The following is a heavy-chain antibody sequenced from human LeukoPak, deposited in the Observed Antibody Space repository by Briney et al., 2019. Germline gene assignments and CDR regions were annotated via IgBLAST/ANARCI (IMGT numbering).Heavy chain of an antibody. CDR2: ISGSGGST. V-gene: IGHV3-23*01. D-gene: IGHD3-10*01. CDR1: GFTFSSYN. Sequence: PGGSLRLSCAASGFTFSSYNMNWVRQAPGKGLEWVSAISGSGGSTYYADSVKGRFTISRDNSKNTLYLQMNSLRAEDTAVYYCAKDPLSKILYGSGSSSFDYWGQGTLVTVSS. CDR3: AKDPLSKILYGSGSSSFDY. J-gene: IGHJ4*02.